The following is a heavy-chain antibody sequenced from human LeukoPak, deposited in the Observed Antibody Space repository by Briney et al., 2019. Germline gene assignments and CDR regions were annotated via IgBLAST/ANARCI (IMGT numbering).Heavy chain of an antibody. CDR3: ARGYDYGDYGVVE. Sequence: GGSLRLSCAASGFTFSSYWMSWVRQAPGKGLEWVANIKQDGSEKYYVDSVKGRFTISRDNAKNSLYLQMNSLRAEDTAVYYCARGYDYGDYGVVEWGQGTLVTVSS. J-gene: IGHJ4*02. V-gene: IGHV3-7*02. CDR2: IKQDGSEK. CDR1: GFTFSSYW. D-gene: IGHD4-17*01.